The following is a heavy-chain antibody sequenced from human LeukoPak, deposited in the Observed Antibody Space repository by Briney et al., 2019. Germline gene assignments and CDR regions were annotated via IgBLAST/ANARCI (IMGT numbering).Heavy chain of an antibody. D-gene: IGHD1-7*01. V-gene: IGHV1-69*05. Sequence: VASVKVSCKASGGTFSSYAISWVRQAPGQGLEWMGGIIPIFGTANYAQKFRGRVTITTDESTSTAYMELSSLGSEDTAVYYCARTKITGTTDARGNWFDPWGQGTLVTVSS. J-gene: IGHJ5*02. CDR2: IIPIFGTA. CDR3: ARTKITGTTDARGNWFDP. CDR1: GGTFSSYA.